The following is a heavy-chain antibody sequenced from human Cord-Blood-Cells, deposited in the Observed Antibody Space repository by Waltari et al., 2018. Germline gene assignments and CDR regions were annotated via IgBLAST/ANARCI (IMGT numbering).Heavy chain of an antibody. CDR2: ISGSGGST. V-gene: IGHV3-23*01. Sequence: EVQLLESGGGLVQPGGSLRLSCAASGFTFRSYALTWFRQAPGKGLEWVSAISGSGGSTYYADSVKGRFTISRDNSKNTLYLQMNSLRAEDTAVYYCAKDYLSSSWYDYWGQGTLVTVSS. CDR1: GFTFRSYA. CDR3: AKDYLSSSWYDY. J-gene: IGHJ4*02. D-gene: IGHD6-13*01.